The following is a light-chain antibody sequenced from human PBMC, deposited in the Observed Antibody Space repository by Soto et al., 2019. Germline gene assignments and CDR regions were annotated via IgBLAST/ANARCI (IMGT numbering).Light chain of an antibody. V-gene: IGKV3-11*01. CDR1: QSVYSY. Sequence: EIVLTQSPGTLSLSPGEGVTLSCRASQSVYSYLAWYQQKPGQAPRLLIYDASNRATGIPARFSGSGSGTDFTLTISSLEPEDFAVYYCQQRSNWPPTFGGGTKVDVK. CDR3: QQRSNWPPT. J-gene: IGKJ4*01. CDR2: DAS.